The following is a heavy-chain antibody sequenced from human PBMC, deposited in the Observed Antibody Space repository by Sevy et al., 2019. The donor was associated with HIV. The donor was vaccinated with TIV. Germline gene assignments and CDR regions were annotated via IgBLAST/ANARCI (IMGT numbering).Heavy chain of an antibody. CDR3: ATEDITMIPYGLDV. D-gene: IGHD3-22*01. J-gene: IGHJ6*02. CDR2: FDPEYGET. V-gene: IGHV1-24*01. Sequence: ASVKVSCKVSGYTLTELTMHWVRQPPGKGLEWMGRFDPEYGETIYAQKFLGRLTMTEDTSTDTAYMDLSSLRSEDTAVYYCATEDITMIPYGLDVWGQGTTVTVSS. CDR1: GYTLTELT.